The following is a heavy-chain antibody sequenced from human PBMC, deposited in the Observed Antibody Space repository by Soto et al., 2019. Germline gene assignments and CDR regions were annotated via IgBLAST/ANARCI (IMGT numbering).Heavy chain of an antibody. CDR3: VRAARLSWFFDL. CDR2: IYYSGST. Sequence: PSETLSLTCSVSGGSISSGDFYWSWIRQPPGKGLEWIGYIYYSGSTYYNPSLKSRVTISVDTSKSQFSLKLSSVTTADTAVYYCVRAARLSWFFDLWGRGTLVTVSS. CDR1: GGSISSGDFY. D-gene: IGHD6-6*01. V-gene: IGHV4-30-4*01. J-gene: IGHJ2*01.